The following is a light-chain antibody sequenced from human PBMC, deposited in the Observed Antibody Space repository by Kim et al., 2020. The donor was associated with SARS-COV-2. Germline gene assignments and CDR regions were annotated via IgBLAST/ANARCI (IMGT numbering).Light chain of an antibody. J-gene: IGKJ2*03. Sequence: SPGERATISCRASQSVSSRYLAWYQQKPGQAPRLLIYGASSRATGIPDRFSGSGSGTDFTLTISRLEPEDFAVYYCQQYGSSPPYSFGQGTKLEI. CDR2: GAS. V-gene: IGKV3-20*01. CDR3: QQYGSSPPYS. CDR1: QSVSSRY.